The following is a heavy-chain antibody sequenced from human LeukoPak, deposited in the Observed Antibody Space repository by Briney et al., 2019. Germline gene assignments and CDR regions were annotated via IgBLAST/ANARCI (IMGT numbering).Heavy chain of an antibody. D-gene: IGHD6-6*01. CDR2: ISGSGGST. CDR1: GFTFSSYA. V-gene: IGHV3-23*01. Sequence: GGSLRLSCAASGFTFSSYAMSWVRQAPGEGLKWVSAISGSGGSTYYADSVKGRFTISRDNSKNTLYLQMNSLRAEDTAVYYCANLPLRYSSSYYFDYWGQGTLVTVSS. J-gene: IGHJ4*02. CDR3: ANLPLRYSSSYYFDY.